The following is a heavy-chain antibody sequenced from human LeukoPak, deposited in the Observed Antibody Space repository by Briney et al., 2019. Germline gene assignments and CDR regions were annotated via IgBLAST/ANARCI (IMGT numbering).Heavy chain of an antibody. V-gene: IGHV1-18*01. CDR2: ISAYNGNT. CDR1: GYTFTNYG. D-gene: IGHD6-19*01. J-gene: IGHJ4*02. CDR3: AREEGGSGWYYFDY. Sequence: GASVKVSCKASGYTFTNYGINWVRQAPGQGLEWMGWISAYNGNTNYAQKFQGRVTMTTDTSTSTAYMELRSLRSDDTAVYYCAREEGGSGWYYFDYWGQGTLVTVSS.